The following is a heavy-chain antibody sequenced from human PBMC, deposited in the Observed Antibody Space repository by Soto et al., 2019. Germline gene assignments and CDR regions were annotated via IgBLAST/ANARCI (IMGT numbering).Heavy chain of an antibody. CDR1: GGTFNRYA. Sequence: SVKVSCKASGGTFNRYAISWVRQAPGQGLEWMGGIIPIFGIGNDAQRFQGRVTITADESTGTAYMELSSLRSEDTGVYYCARPPITLFGVVSIPPHYYSEMDVWGQGTTVTVSS. V-gene: IGHV1-69*13. CDR3: ARPPITLFGVVSIPPHYYSEMDV. D-gene: IGHD3-3*01. CDR2: IIPIFGIG. J-gene: IGHJ6*02.